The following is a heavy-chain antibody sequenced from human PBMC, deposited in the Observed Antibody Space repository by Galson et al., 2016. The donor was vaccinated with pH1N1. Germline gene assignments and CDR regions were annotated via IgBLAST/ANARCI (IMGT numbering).Heavy chain of an antibody. CDR2: IYYSGST. D-gene: IGHD1-26*01. J-gene: IGHJ4*02. V-gene: IGHV4-39*07. Sequence: ETLSLTCTVSGGSISSANYYWGWIRQPPGKELEWIASIYYSGSTYYNPSLKSRVTISVDTSKNQFSRRLGSVTAADTAVYYCAKDLGRYSEIDYWGQGTLVTVSS. CDR1: GGSISSANYY. CDR3: AKDLGRYSEIDY.